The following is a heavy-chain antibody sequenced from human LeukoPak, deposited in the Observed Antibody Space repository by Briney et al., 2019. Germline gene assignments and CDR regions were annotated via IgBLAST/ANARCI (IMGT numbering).Heavy chain of an antibody. D-gene: IGHD2-2*01. V-gene: IGHV3-30*04. J-gene: IGHJ3*02. CDR3: ARVLVWGYCSSTSCSPEAFDI. Sequence: GGSLRLSCAASGFTFSSYAMHWVRQAPGKGLEWVAVISYDGSNKYYADSVKGRFTISRDNSKNTLYLQMNSLRAEDTAVYYCARVLVWGYCSSTSCSPEAFDIWGQGTMVTVSS. CDR1: GFTFSSYA. CDR2: ISYDGSNK.